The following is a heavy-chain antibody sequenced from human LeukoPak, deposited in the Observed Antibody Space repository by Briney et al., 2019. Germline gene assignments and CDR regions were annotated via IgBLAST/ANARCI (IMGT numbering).Heavy chain of an antibody. Sequence: PSETLSLTCTVSGGSISSYYWGWIRQPPGKGLERIGTIYYSGGTYYNPSLKSRVTISVDRSKNQFSLKLSSVTAADTAMYYCARLTLDYGDLHWGQGTLVTVSS. D-gene: IGHD4-17*01. J-gene: IGHJ4*02. CDR1: GGSISSYY. V-gene: IGHV4-39*01. CDR2: IYYSGGT. CDR3: ARLTLDYGDLH.